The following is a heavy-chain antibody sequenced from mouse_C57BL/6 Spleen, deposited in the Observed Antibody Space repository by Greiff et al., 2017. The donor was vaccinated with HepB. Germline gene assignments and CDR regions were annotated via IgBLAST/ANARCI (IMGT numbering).Heavy chain of an antibody. CDR2: IWRGGST. V-gene: IGHV2-5*01. CDR1: GFSLTSYG. J-gene: IGHJ1*03. Sequence: QVQLQQSGPGLVQPSQSLSITCTVSGFSLTSYGVHWVRQSPGKGLEWLGVIWRGGSTDYNAAFMSRLSIIKDNSKSQVFFKMNSLQADDTAIYYCATYGSSEYWYFDVWGTGTPVTVSS. CDR3: ATYGSSEYWYFDV. D-gene: IGHD1-1*01.